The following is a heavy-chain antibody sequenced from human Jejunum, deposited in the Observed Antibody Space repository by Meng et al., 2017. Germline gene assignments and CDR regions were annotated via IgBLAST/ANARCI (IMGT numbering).Heavy chain of an antibody. D-gene: IGHD3-10*01. CDR2: INTDTGNP. Sequence: GESLKISCKPSGYTLTSYAMSWVRQAPGQGLEWMGWINTDTGNPTYAQAFTGRFVFSLDTSVSTAYLQISDLRAEDTAVYYCARLGRGTYYGDYWGQGTLVTVSS. V-gene: IGHV7-4-1*02. J-gene: IGHJ4*02. CDR1: GYTLTSYA. CDR3: ARLGRGTYYGDY.